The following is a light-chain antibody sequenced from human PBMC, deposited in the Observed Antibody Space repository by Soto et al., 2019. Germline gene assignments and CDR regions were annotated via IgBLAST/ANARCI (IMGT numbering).Light chain of an antibody. J-gene: IGLJ1*01. V-gene: IGLV2-18*02. Sequence: QSVLTQPPSVSGSPGQSVTISCTGTSIDVGSYNRVSWYQQPPGTVPKVMIYEVTNRPSGVPDRFSGSKSGNTASLTISGLQAEDEADYYCCSYTSGNTYVFGTGTKLTVL. CDR2: EVT. CDR3: CSYTSGNTYV. CDR1: SIDVGSYNR.